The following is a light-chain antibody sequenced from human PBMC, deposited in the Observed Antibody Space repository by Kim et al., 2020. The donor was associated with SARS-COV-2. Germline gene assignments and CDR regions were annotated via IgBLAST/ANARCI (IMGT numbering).Light chain of an antibody. Sequence: QTATLTCTGNNDNVGNEGVFWLPQHQGHPPKLVSYRNNKRPSGISERFSASRSGDTASLTITGLQPEDEADYYCTAWDHNLSAHVFGGGTQLTVL. CDR3: TAWDHNLSAHV. CDR1: NDNVGNEG. V-gene: IGLV10-54*04. CDR2: RNN. J-gene: IGLJ2*01.